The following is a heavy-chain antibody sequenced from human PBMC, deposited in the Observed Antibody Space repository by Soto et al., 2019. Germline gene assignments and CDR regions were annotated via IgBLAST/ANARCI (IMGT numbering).Heavy chain of an antibody. J-gene: IGHJ5*02. D-gene: IGHD3-10*01. CDR1: GYTFTSYG. Sequence: GASVKVSCKASGYTFTSYGISWVRQAPGQGLEWMGWISAYNGNTNYAQKLQGRVTMTTDTSTSTAYMELRSLRSDDTAVYYCAREEGTLYYYGSGSYYLPPPFDPWGQGTLVTVSS. V-gene: IGHV1-18*01. CDR3: AREEGTLYYYGSGSYYLPPPFDP. CDR2: ISAYNGNT.